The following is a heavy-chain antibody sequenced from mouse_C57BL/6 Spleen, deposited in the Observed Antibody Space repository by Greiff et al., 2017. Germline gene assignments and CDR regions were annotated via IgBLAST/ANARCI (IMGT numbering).Heavy chain of an antibody. D-gene: IGHD1-1*01. J-gene: IGHJ2*01. CDR1: GYAFSSSW. V-gene: IGHV1-82*01. CDR2: IYPGDGDT. Sequence: QVQLKQSGPELVKPGASVKISCKASGYAFSSSWMNWVKQRPGKGLEWIGRIYPGDGDTNYNGKFKGKATLTADKSSSTAYMQLSSLTSEDSAVXFCARNHYCGSSRYYFDYWGQGTTLTVSS. CDR3: ARNHYCGSSRYYFDY.